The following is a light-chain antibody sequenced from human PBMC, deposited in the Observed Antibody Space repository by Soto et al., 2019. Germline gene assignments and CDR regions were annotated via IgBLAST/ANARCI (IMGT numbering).Light chain of an antibody. J-gene: IGKJ4*01. V-gene: IGKV3-20*01. CDR2: GAS. CDR1: QSVSSSY. CDR3: QQYGSSPPLT. Sequence: EIVLTQSPGTLSLSPVEIATLSCRASQSVSSSYLAWYQQKPGQAPRLLIYGASSRATGIPDRFSGSGSGTDFTLTISRLEPEDFAVYYCQQYGSSPPLTFGGGTKVDIK.